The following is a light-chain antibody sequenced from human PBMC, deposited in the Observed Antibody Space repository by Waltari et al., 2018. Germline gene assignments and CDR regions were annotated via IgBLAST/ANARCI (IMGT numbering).Light chain of an antibody. CDR2: DDS. CDR1: NIRSKN. J-gene: IGLJ2*01. V-gene: IGLV3-21*02. CDR3: QVWDPNSDRQV. Sequence: SYVVTQPPSVSVAPGQTATITCEGDNIRSKNVNWYQQEPGQAPVVVVYDDSDRPSGIPERLAGSNSGNTATLTISRVEAGDEADYYCQVWDPNSDRQVFGGGTKLTVL.